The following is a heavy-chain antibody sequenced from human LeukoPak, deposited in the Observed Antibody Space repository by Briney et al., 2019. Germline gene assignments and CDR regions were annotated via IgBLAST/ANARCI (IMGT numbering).Heavy chain of an antibody. V-gene: IGHV3-30*18. CDR1: GFTFSSYG. D-gene: IGHD5-12*01. Sequence: GGSLRLSCAASGFTFSSYGMHWVRQAPGKGLEWVAVISYDGSNKYYADSVKGRFTISRDNSKNTLYLRMNSLRAEDTAVYYCAKRRYSGYDYLDYWGQGTLVTVSS. CDR3: AKRRYSGYDYLDY. J-gene: IGHJ4*02. CDR2: ISYDGSNK.